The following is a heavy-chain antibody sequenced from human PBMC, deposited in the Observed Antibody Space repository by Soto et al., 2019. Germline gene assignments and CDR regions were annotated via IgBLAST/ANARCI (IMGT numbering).Heavy chain of an antibody. J-gene: IGHJ6*03. CDR1: CGSISSYY. CDR2: IYYSGST. Sequence: PSETLSLTCTVSCGSISSYYWSWIRQPPGKGLEWIGYIYYSGSTNYDPSLKSRVTISVDTSKNQFSLKLSSVTAADTAVYYCATYDFWSGYLDPYYYYMDVWGKGTTVTVSS. D-gene: IGHD3-3*01. CDR3: ATYDFWSGYLDPYYYYMDV. V-gene: IGHV4-59*08.